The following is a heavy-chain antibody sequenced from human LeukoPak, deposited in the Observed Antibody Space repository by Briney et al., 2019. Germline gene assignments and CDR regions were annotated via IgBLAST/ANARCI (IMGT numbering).Heavy chain of an antibody. J-gene: IGHJ3*02. CDR2: IYNGGST. Sequence: PSETLSLTCMVSGGSISSDYWGWFRQPPGKGLEWIGYIYNGGSTKYQPSLKSRVIISLDTSTNQFSLNLISVAAADTAVYYCARAIDGHPFDIWGQGTMATVSS. CDR1: GGSISSDY. CDR3: ARAIDGHPFDI. D-gene: IGHD3-22*01. V-gene: IGHV4-59*01.